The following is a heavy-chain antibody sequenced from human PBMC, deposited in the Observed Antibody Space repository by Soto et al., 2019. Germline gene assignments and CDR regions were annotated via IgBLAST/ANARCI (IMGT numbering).Heavy chain of an antibody. CDR3: ARGTLYYYDSSGYYFRDAFDI. CDR2: IDWDDDK. V-gene: IGHV2-70*01. CDR1: GFSLSTSGMC. J-gene: IGHJ3*02. Sequence: ESGPTLVNPTQTLTLTCTFSGFSLSTSGMCVSRIRQPPGKALEWLALIDWDDDKYYSTSLKTRLTISKDTSKNQVVLTMTNMDPVDTATYYCARGTLYYYDSSGYYFRDAFDIWVHGTMFTV. D-gene: IGHD3-22*01.